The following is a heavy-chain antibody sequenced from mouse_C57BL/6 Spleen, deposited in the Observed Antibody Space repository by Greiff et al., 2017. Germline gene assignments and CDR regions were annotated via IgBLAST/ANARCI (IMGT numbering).Heavy chain of an antibody. V-gene: IGHV3-6*01. J-gene: IGHJ3*01. CDR3: ASYDGYYAWFAY. D-gene: IGHD2-3*01. CDR1: GYSITSGYY. Sequence: EVKLVESGPGLVKPSQSLSLTCSVTGYSITSGYYWNWIRQFPGNKLEWMGYISYDGSNNYNPSPKNRISITGNPSKYQLFLKLNSMTTEDTATYYCASYDGYYAWFAYWGQGTLVTVSA. CDR2: ISYDGSN.